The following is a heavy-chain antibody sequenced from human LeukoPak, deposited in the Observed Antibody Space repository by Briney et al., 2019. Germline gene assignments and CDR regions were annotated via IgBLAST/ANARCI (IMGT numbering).Heavy chain of an antibody. V-gene: IGHV3-15*01. CDR2: IKSKTDGGTT. J-gene: IGHJ5*02. Sequence: GGSLRLSCAASGFTFSNAWMSWVRQAPGKGLEWVGRIKSKTDGGTTDYAAPVKGRFTISRDDSKNTLYLQMNSLKTEDTAVYYCTTDGAVFGDFGVVIIGPGGQGTLVTVSS. D-gene: IGHD3-3*01. CDR1: GFTFSNAW. CDR3: TTDGAVFGDFGVVIIGP.